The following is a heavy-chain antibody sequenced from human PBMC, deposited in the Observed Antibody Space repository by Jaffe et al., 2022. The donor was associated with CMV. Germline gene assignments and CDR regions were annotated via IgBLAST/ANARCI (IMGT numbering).Heavy chain of an antibody. CDR2: IWYDGSQK. Sequence: QVQLVESGGGVVQPGRSLRLSCEASGFTLNGFGMHWVRQAPGKGLEWVAIIWYDGSQKYYVDSVKGRFTITRDDSKNTVYLQMTSLRAEDTAVYYCARDGGGEVPAAIRYYGLDVWGQGTAVIVSS. J-gene: IGHJ6*02. V-gene: IGHV3-33*01. CDR3: ARDGGGEVPAAIRYYGLDV. CDR1: GFTLNGFG. D-gene: IGHD2-2*01.